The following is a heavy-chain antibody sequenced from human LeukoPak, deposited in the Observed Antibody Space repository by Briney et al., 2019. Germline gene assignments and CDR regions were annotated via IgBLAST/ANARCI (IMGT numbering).Heavy chain of an antibody. V-gene: IGHV4-59*12. CDR2: IYYSGST. J-gene: IGHJ4*02. CDR3: ARSHRVPLHFDY. CDR1: GGSISSYY. Sequence: SETLSLTCTVSGGSISSYYWSWIRQPPGKGLEWIGYIYYSGSTNYNPSLKSRVTVSVDTSKNQFSLKLSSVTAADTAVYYCARSHRVPLHFDYWGQGTLVTVSS. D-gene: IGHD2-15*01.